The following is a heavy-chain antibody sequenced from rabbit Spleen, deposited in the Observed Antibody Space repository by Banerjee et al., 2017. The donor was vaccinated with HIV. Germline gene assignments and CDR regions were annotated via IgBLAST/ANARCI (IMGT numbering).Heavy chain of an antibody. CDR3: ARDTGSSFSSYGMDL. V-gene: IGHV1S45*01. J-gene: IGHJ6*01. CDR1: GFSFSSDYV. Sequence: QEQLEESGGDLVKPEGSLTLTCKGSGFSFSSDYVLCWVRQAPGKGLEWIGCIDAVGSPNTYCARWARGRFTISRTSSTSVTLQMTSLTVADTATYFCARDTGSSFSSYGMDLWGPGTLVTVS. CDR2: IDAVGSPNT. D-gene: IGHD8-1*01.